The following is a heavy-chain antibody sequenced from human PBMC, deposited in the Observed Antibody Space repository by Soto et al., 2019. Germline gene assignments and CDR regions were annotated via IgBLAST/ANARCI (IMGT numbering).Heavy chain of an antibody. CDR2: IYYSGST. CDR3: ARDSWVSGYEAHDAFDI. D-gene: IGHD5-12*01. J-gene: IGHJ3*02. V-gene: IGHV4-59*01. Sequence: SETLSLTCTVSGGSISSYYWSWIRQPPGKGLEWIGYIYYSGSTNYNPSLKSRVTISVDTSKNQFSLKLSSVTAADTAVYYCARDSWVSGYEAHDAFDIWGQGTMVTVSS. CDR1: GGSISSYY.